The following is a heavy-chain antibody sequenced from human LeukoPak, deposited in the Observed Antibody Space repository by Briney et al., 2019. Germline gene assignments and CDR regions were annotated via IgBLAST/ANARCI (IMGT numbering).Heavy chain of an antibody. CDR2: IFPDSGEI. CDR3: AKGGHVGYNWRRGHVDY. V-gene: IGHV3-23*01. J-gene: IGHJ4*02. Sequence: GGSLRLSCVASGFTFSTFAMLWVRQPPGKGLEWVSSIFPDSGEIHYADSVKGRFTISRDNSKNTLYLQMNSLRAEDTAVYYCAKGGHVGYNWRRGHVDYWGQGTLVTVSS. D-gene: IGHD5-24*01. CDR1: GFTFSTFA.